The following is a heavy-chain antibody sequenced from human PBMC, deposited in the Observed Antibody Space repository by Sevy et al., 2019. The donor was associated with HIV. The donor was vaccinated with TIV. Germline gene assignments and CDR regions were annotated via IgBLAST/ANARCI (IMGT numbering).Heavy chain of an antibody. V-gene: IGHV3-9*01. CDR1: GFTFDDYA. CDR2: ISWNSGSI. D-gene: IGHD6-25*01. CDR3: ARGGQRFDY. J-gene: IGHJ4*02. Sequence: GGSLRLSCAASGFTFDDYAMHWVRQAPGKGLEWVSGISWNSGSIGYADSVKGRFTISRDNAKNSLYLQMDSLRAEDTAVYYCARGGQRFDYWGQGTLVTVSS.